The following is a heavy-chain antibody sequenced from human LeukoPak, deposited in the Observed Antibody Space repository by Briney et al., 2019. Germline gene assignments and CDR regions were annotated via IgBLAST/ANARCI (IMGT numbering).Heavy chain of an antibody. CDR3: ARRDCSGGSCYFS. J-gene: IGHJ4*02. CDR2: IRSKANSYAT. D-gene: IGHD2-15*01. CDR1: GFTFSGST. V-gene: IGHV3-73*01. Sequence: GGSLKLSCAASGFTFSGSTMHWVRQASGKGLEWVGRIRSKANSYATAYAASVKGRFTISRDDSKNTAYLQMNSLKTEDTAVNYCARRDCSGGSCYFSWGQGTLVTVSS.